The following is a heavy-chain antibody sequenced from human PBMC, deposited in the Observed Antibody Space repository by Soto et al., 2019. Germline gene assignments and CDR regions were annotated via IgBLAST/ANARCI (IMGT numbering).Heavy chain of an antibody. D-gene: IGHD5-12*01. CDR2: MNPNSGNT. Sequence: ASVKVSCKASGYTFTSYDINWVRQATGQGLEWMGWMNPNSGNTGYAQKFQGRVTMTRNTSISTAYMELSSLRSEDTAVYYCASAYSGYDFDAFDIWGQGTMVTVSS. J-gene: IGHJ3*02. CDR1: GYTFTSYD. V-gene: IGHV1-8*01. CDR3: ASAYSGYDFDAFDI.